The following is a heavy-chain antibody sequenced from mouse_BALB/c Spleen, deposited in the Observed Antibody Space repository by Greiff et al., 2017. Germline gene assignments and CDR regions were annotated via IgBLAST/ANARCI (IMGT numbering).Heavy chain of an antibody. J-gene: IGHJ2*01. D-gene: IGHD1-2*01. V-gene: IGHV1S81*02. Sequence: QVQLQQSGAELVKPGASVKLSCKASGYTFTSYYMYWVKQRPGQGLEWIGEINPSNGGTNFNEKFKSKATLTVDKSSSTAYMQLSSLTSEDSAVYYCTRYITFDYWGQGTTLTVSS. CDR2: INPSNGGT. CDR1: GYTFTSYY. CDR3: TRYITFDY.